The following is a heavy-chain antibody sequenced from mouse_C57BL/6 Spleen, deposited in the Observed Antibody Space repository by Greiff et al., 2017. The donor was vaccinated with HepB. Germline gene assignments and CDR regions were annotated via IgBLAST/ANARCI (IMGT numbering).Heavy chain of an antibody. CDR3: ARDGYYLEAWFAY. CDR2: IDPSDSET. Sequence: VQLQQSGAELVRPGSSVKLSCKASGYTFTSYWMHWVKQRPIQGLEWIGNIDPSDSETHYNQKFKDKATLTVDKSSSTAYMKLSSLTSEDSAVYYCARDGYYLEAWFAYWGQGTLVTVSA. V-gene: IGHV1-52*01. J-gene: IGHJ3*01. D-gene: IGHD2-3*01. CDR1: GYTFTSYW.